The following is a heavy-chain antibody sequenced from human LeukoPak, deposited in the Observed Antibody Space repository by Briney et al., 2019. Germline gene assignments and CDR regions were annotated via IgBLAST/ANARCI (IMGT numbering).Heavy chain of an antibody. Sequence: PGGSLRLSCAASGFTFSSYSMNWVRQAPGKGLEWVSSISSSSSYIYYADSVKGRFTISRDNAKNSLYLQMNSLRAEDTAVYYCARDSNYYDSSGYYSAPYWGQGTLVTVSS. CDR2: ISSSSSYI. CDR3: ARDSNYYDSSGYYSAPY. J-gene: IGHJ4*02. D-gene: IGHD3-22*01. V-gene: IGHV3-21*01. CDR1: GFTFSSYS.